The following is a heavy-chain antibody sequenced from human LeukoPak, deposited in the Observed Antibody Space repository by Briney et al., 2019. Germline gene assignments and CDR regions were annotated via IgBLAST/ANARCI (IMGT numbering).Heavy chain of an antibody. V-gene: IGHV3-21*04. CDR1: GFTFSSFS. J-gene: IGHJ4*02. Sequence: GGSLRLSCAASGFTFSSFSMNWVRQAPGKGLEWVSSISSSSSYIYYADSVKGRFTISRDNAKNSLYLQMNSLRAEDTAVYYCARDTRKICSSTSCRGLGFDYWGQGTLVTVSS. CDR2: ISSSSSYI. CDR3: ARDTRKICSSTSCRGLGFDY. D-gene: IGHD2-2*01.